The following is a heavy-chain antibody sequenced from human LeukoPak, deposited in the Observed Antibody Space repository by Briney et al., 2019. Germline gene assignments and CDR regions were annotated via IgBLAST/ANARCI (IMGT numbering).Heavy chain of an antibody. D-gene: IGHD3-22*01. Sequence: SETLSLTCTVSGGSISSGGYYWSWIRQHPGKGLEWIGYIYYSGSTYYNPSLKSRVTISVDTSKNQFSLKLSSVTAADTAVYCCASVPRSSGYVNWGQGTLVTVSS. V-gene: IGHV4-31*03. CDR3: ASVPRSSGYVN. J-gene: IGHJ4*02. CDR1: GGSISSGGYY. CDR2: IYYSGST.